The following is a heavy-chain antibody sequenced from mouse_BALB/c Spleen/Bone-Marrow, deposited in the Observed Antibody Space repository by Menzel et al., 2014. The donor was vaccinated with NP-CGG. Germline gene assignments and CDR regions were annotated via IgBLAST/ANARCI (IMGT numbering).Heavy chain of an antibody. Sequence: EVHLVESGGGLVKPGGSLKLSCAASGFTFSDYYMFWVRQTPEKRLEWVATISDDDGNTYYRDSVKGRFTISRDNAKNKLNLQMSSLKSEDTATYHCARETGPRAMDYWGQGTSVTVSS. D-gene: IGHD4-1*01. CDR3: ARETGPRAMDY. V-gene: IGHV5-4*02. CDR2: ISDDDGNT. CDR1: GFTFSDYY. J-gene: IGHJ4*01.